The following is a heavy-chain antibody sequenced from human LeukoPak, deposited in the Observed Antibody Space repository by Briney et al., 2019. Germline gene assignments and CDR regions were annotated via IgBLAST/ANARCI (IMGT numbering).Heavy chain of an antibody. D-gene: IGHD4-17*01. V-gene: IGHV4-59*01. Sequence: SETLSLTCTVSGGSISSYYWSWIRQPPGKGLEWIGYIYYSGSTNYNPSLKSRVTISVDTSKNQFSPKLSSVTAADTAVYYCATSDYGDYGPFDYWGQGTLVTVSS. CDR2: IYYSGST. CDR1: GGSISSYY. CDR3: ATSDYGDYGPFDY. J-gene: IGHJ4*02.